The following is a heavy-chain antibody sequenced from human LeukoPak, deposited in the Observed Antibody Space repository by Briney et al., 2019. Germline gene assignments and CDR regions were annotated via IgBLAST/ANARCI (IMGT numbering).Heavy chain of an antibody. Sequence: GASVKVSCKASGYTFTSYHINWVRQATGQGLEWMGWMNPNNGDSGYAQKFQGRVTITRDTSISTAYMELRSLRSEDTAVYFCARTTSFTASGYDCWGQGTLVTVSS. J-gene: IGHJ4*02. V-gene: IGHV1-8*03. CDR3: ARTTSFTASGYDC. CDR1: GYTFTSYH. D-gene: IGHD6-25*01. CDR2: MNPNNGDS.